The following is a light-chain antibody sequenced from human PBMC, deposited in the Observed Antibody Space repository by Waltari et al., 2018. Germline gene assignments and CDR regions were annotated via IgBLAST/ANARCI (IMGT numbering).Light chain of an antibody. Sequence: QSALTQPPSAPGSPGQSATTPCTGTSSDVGAYDYVSWYQHHPDKAPKLIVFEVNKFPSGVHDLFSGAKSGKTASLTVSGLQAEDEADYYCISYAGTDNFVVFGGGTKLTVL. J-gene: IGLJ2*01. CDR3: ISYAGTDNFVV. V-gene: IGLV2-8*01. CDR1: SSDVGAYDY. CDR2: EVN.